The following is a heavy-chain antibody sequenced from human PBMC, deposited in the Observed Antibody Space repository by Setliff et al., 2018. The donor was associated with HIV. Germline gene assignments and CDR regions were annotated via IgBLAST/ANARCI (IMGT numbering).Heavy chain of an antibody. CDR3: ARESNTYYYDSSGYYYDY. V-gene: IGHV1-2*06. Sequence: ASVKVSCKASGYTFTHYYTHWVRQAPGQGLEWMGRISPNSGGTQFAQKFQGRVTMTRDTSISTAYMELSRLISDDTAVYYCARESNTYYYDSSGYYYDYWGQGTLVTV. J-gene: IGHJ4*02. D-gene: IGHD3-22*01. CDR2: ISPNSGGT. CDR1: GYTFTHYY.